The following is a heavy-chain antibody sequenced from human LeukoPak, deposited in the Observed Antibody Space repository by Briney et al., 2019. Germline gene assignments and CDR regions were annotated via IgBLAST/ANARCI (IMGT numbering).Heavy chain of an antibody. CDR2: IYYSDNT. CDR1: GGSITGGGYY. J-gene: IGHJ4*02. D-gene: IGHD4-17*01. CDR3: ARARGDSSRLDY. V-gene: IGHV4-31*03. Sequence: SETLSLTCTVSGGSITGGGYYWSWIRQHPGKGLEWIGYIYYSDNTYYNPSLKSRVTISADTSKNQFSLKLTSVTAADTAVYYCARARGDSSRLDYWGQGTLVTVSS.